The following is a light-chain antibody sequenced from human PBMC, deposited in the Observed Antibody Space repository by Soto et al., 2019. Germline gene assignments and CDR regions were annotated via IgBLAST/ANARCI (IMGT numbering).Light chain of an antibody. Sequence: QSVLTQPASMSGSPGQSITIFCTGTSSDVGSYNYVSWYQQHLGRAPKLMIYDVSSRPSGVSNRFSGSKSGNTASLTISGLQAEDEADYFCTSYTSSSTYVFGTGTKLTVL. CDR1: SSDVGSYNY. CDR2: DVS. V-gene: IGLV2-14*03. CDR3: TSYTSSSTYV. J-gene: IGLJ1*01.